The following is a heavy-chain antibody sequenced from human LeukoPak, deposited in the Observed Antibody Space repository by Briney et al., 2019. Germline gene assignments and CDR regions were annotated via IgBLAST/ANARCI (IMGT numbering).Heavy chain of an antibody. CDR3: ARGGYSYGYYDY. Sequence: GGSLRLSCAASGFTFSTYTMHWVRQAPGKGLEWVAVISYDGSNKYCADSVKGRFTISRDNSKNTLYLQMNSLSAEDTAVYYCARGGYSYGYYDYWGQGTLVTVSS. J-gene: IGHJ4*02. CDR1: GFTFSTYT. D-gene: IGHD5-18*01. V-gene: IGHV3-30-3*01. CDR2: ISYDGSNK.